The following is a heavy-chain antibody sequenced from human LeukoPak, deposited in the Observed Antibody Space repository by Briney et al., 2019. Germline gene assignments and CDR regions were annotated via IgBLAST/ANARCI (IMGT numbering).Heavy chain of an antibody. D-gene: IGHD3-16*02. J-gene: IGHJ4*02. V-gene: IGHV3-48*04. Sequence: PGGSLRLSCAASGFTFSSYTMNWVRQAPGQGLEWVSYISSSSSTIYYADSVKGRFTISRDNAKNSLYLQMNSLRAEDTAVYYCARDAYRGLDYWGQGTLVTVSS. CDR2: ISSSSSTI. CDR3: ARDAYRGLDY. CDR1: GFTFSSYT.